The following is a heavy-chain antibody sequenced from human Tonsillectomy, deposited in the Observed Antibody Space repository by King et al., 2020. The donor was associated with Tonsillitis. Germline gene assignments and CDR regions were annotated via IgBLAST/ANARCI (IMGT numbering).Heavy chain of an antibody. J-gene: IGHJ6*02. CDR2: IKQDGSEK. CDR3: AREGGSLWFGELLPNYYYYGMDV. D-gene: IGHD3-10*01. Sequence: QLVQSGGGLVQPGGSLRLSCAASGFTFSSYWMSWVRQAPGKGLEWVANIKQDGSEKYYVDSVKGRFTISRDNAKNSLYLQMNSLRAEDTAVYYCAREGGSLWFGELLPNYYYYGMDVWGQGTTVTVSS. CDR1: GFTFSSYW. V-gene: IGHV3-7*03.